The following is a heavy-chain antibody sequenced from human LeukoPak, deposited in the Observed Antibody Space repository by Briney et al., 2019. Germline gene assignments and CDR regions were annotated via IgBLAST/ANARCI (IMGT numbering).Heavy chain of an antibody. Sequence: GGSLRLSCAASGFSFRDFRMTWVRQAPGKGLEWVANINQGGSVKYYVDSVKGRFTISRDDAKSSLYVQMNSLRDEDTAVYYCARFGYSGWNLEYWGQGTLVTVSS. V-gene: IGHV3-7*01. D-gene: IGHD5-12*01. CDR1: GFSFRDFR. CDR3: ARFGYSGWNLEY. CDR2: INQGGSVK. J-gene: IGHJ4*02.